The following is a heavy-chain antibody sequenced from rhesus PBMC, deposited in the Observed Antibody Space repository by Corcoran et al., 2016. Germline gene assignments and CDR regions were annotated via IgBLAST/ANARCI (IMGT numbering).Heavy chain of an antibody. V-gene: IGHV1-111*02. CDR3: ATGGIGIDY. CDR1: GYTFTDYY. J-gene: IGHJ4*01. CDR2: VDPEDGEA. D-gene: IGHD2-27*01. Sequence: EVQLVQSGAEVKKPGASVKISCKASGYTFTDYYLHWVRQAPGKGLEWMGRVDPEDGEAIHARKFQARVTITADTSTDTAYMERSSLRSEDTAVYYCATGGIGIDYWGQGVLVTVSS.